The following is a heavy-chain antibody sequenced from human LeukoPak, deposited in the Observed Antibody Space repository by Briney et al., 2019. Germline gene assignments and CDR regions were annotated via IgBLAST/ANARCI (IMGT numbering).Heavy chain of an antibody. CDR1: GFTFSSYG. D-gene: IGHD6-13*01. J-gene: IGHJ4*03. CDR3: AKVYTTSGTGGFFNY. Sequence: GGSLRLSCAASGFTFSSYGMRWVRQAPGKGLEWVSTITASGASTYYADSVKGRFTISRDNSKNTLNLQMNSLRAEDTAIYYCAKVYTTSGTGGFFNYWGQGTLVTVSS. V-gene: IGHV3-23*01. CDR2: ITASGAST.